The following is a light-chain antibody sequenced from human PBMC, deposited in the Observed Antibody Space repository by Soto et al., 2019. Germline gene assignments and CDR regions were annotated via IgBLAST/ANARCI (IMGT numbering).Light chain of an antibody. Sequence: EIVLTQSPGTLSLSPGERATLSCRASQSVSSNYLAWYQQKPGQAPRLLIYGASRRATGIPDRFRGSGSGTHFSLTLSRLEPEDFAVYYFQQYDSSPRTFGQGTKLEIQ. V-gene: IGKV3-20*01. CDR2: GAS. J-gene: IGKJ1*01. CDR1: QSVSSNY. CDR3: QQYDSSPRT.